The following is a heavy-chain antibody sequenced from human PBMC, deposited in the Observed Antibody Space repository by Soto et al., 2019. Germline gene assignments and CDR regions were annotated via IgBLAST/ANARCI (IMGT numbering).Heavy chain of an antibody. J-gene: IGHJ6*02. CDR2: INWDDDK. V-gene: IGHV2-5*02. D-gene: IGHD3-10*01. Sequence: QITLKESGPTLVKPTQTLTLTCTFSGFSLSTRGVGVGWIRQPPGKALEWLALINWDDDKRYSPSLKSRLTITKDSSENQVVLTMTNMDPVDTATYYCAHPSGGYGSGTYSPYAMDVWGQGTTFTVSS. CDR1: GFSLSTRGVG. CDR3: AHPSGGYGSGTYSPYAMDV.